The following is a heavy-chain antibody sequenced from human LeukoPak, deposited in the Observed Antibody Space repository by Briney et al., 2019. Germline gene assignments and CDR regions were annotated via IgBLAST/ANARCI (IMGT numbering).Heavy chain of an antibody. J-gene: IGHJ3*02. V-gene: IGHV4-59*08. CDR3: ARHDDYSRAFDI. CDR1: GDSISSYH. Sequence: SETLSLTCTVSGDSISSYHWSWIRQPPGKGLEWIGSINYSGSTNYNPSLKSRVTISVDTSKNQFSLKLSSVTAADTAVYYCARHDDYSRAFDIWGQGTMVTVSS. D-gene: IGHD4-11*01. CDR2: INYSGST.